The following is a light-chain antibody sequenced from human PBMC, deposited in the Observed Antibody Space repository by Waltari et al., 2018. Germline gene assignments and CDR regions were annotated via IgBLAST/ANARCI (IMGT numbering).Light chain of an antibody. V-gene: IGLV3-27*01. CDR1: IVPKKY. Sequence: YELTQPSSVSVSPGQTATITCSAEIVPKKYIRRFQQRPGQAPMLVIYKDKERPSGIPERFSGSSSGVTARLTISGAQADDEADYYCYSSADDNPRVFGGGTKLTVL. J-gene: IGLJ3*02. CDR2: KDK. CDR3: YSSADDNPRV.